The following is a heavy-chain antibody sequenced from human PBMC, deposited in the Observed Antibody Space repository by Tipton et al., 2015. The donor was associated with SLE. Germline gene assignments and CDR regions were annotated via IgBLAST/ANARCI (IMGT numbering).Heavy chain of an antibody. Sequence: TLSLTCTVSGGSISSHYWSWIRQPPGKGLEWIGYIYYSGSTNYNPSLKSRVTISVDTSKNQFSLKLSSVTAADTAVYYCARHLAGLRGSPIDAFDIWGQGTMVTVSS. CDR3: ARHLAGLRGSPIDAFDI. CDR2: IYYSGST. D-gene: IGHD1-26*01. CDR1: GGSISSHY. J-gene: IGHJ3*02. V-gene: IGHV4-59*11.